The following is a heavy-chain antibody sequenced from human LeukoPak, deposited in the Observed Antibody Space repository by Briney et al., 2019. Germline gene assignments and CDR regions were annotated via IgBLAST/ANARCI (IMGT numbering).Heavy chain of an antibody. D-gene: IGHD6-25*01. V-gene: IGHV3-30*01. CDR3: ARDDRGYLAYMDV. CDR1: GFTFSSYA. Sequence: GRSLRLSCAASGFTFSSYAMHWVRQAPGKGLEWVAVISYDGSNKYYADSVKGRFTISRDNSKNTLYLRMNSLRAEDTAVYYCARDDRGYLAYMDVWGKGTTVTVSS. CDR2: ISYDGSNK. J-gene: IGHJ6*03.